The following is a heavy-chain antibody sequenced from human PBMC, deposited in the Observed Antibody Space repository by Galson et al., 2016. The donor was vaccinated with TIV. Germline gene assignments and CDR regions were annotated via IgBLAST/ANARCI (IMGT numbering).Heavy chain of an antibody. V-gene: IGHV3-23*01. CDR2: ISGGGGSS. Sequence: SLRLSCAASGFTFSSYALNWVRQAPGKGLEWVSSISGGGGSSYYEDTVKGRFTISRDDSEKMLYLQMNSLRAEDTAVYYCAKVPSSGFSYYYVIDVWGQGTTVTVS. CDR1: GFTFSSYA. CDR3: AKVPSSGFSYYYVIDV. J-gene: IGHJ6*02. D-gene: IGHD3-22*01.